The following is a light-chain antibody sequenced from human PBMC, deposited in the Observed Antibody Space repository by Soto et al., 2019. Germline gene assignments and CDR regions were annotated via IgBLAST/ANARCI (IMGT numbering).Light chain of an antibody. Sequence: DIQMTQSPSSLSASVGDRVNMTCRASRSISRHLSWYQQKPGKAPNLLIYAASSLQSGVPSRFSGAGSGTDFTLTIGNLHPEDFAIYYCKQSYSSQWTFGQGTKVEI. CDR1: RSISRH. CDR2: AAS. J-gene: IGKJ1*01. CDR3: KQSYSSQWT. V-gene: IGKV1-39*01.